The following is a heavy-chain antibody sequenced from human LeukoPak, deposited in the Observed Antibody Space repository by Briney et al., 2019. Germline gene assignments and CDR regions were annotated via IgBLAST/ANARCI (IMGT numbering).Heavy chain of an antibody. J-gene: IGHJ4*02. D-gene: IGHD3-9*01. V-gene: IGHV3-23*01. CDR1: GFTFSNYA. Sequence: GASLRLSCAASGFTFSNYAMSWARQAPGKGLEWVSAITGGGSGIYYADSMKSRFTISRDNSKNTLYLQINSLRAEDTAVYYCAKWGDYDVLTGYYVSDYWGQGTLVTVSS. CDR3: AKWGDYDVLTGYYVSDY. CDR2: ITGGGSGI.